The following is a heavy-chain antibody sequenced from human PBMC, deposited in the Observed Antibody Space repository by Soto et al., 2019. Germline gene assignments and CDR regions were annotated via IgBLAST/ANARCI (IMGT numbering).Heavy chain of an antibody. V-gene: IGHV3-66*01. J-gene: IGHJ4*02. Sequence: EVQLVESGGGLVQPGGSLRLSCAASGFTVSSDYMSWVRQAPGEGLEWVSIIYSAGNTYYADSVTGRYTISRDDSKNTLYFQMNSLRVEDTAVYYCAGTAAGTGNCFDYWGQGIQVTASS. D-gene: IGHD6-13*01. CDR3: AGTAAGTGNCFDY. CDR2: IYSAGNT. CDR1: GFTVSSDY.